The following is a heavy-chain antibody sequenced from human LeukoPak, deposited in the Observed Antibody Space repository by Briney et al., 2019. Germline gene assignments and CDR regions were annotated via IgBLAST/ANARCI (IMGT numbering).Heavy chain of an antibody. CDR2: IGGGGVTT. CDR1: GFTFSGYS. Sequence: GGSLRLSCAASGFTFSGYSMHWVRQAPGKGPEFVSVIGGGGVTTFYADSVKDRFTISRDNSKNTLYLEMGSLRAEDMAVYYCAREGGGSGLWYYDLWGRGTLVTVSS. D-gene: IGHD1-26*01. V-gene: IGHV3-64*02. J-gene: IGHJ2*01. CDR3: AREGGGSGLWYYDL.